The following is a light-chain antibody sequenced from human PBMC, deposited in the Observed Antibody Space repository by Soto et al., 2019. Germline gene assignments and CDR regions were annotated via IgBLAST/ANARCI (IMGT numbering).Light chain of an antibody. CDR1: HDITRY. CDR3: QQYDNLPYT. Sequence: DIQMTQSPPSLSAPVGDRVTITCQASHDITRYLNWYQRKPGKAPKLLIYDVSNLETGVPSRFGGSGSGTEFTFTISSLQPEDIATYYCQQYDNLPYTFGQGTRLEIK. CDR2: DVS. V-gene: IGKV1-33*01. J-gene: IGKJ2*01.